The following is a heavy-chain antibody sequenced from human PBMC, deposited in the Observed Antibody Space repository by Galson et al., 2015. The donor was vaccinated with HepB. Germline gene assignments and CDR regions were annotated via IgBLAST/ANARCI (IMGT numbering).Heavy chain of an antibody. CDR1: GFTFSSYA. D-gene: IGHD1-26*01. CDR2: IGDSGDRT. CDR3: AKEEWELQEGHFDY. J-gene: IGHJ4*02. Sequence: SLRLSCAASGFTFSSYAMSWVRQAPGKGLEWVPAIGDSGDRTYYMDSVKGRFTISRDNLKNILYLQMNSLRAEDTAVYYCAKEEWELQEGHFDYWGQGALVTVSS. V-gene: IGHV3-23*01.